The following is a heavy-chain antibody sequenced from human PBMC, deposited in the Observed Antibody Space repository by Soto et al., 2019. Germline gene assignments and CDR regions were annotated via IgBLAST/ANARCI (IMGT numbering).Heavy chain of an antibody. CDR2: ISGSGGST. CDR1: GFTFSSYA. J-gene: IGHJ4*02. V-gene: IGHV3-23*01. D-gene: IGHD1-26*01. CDR3: AKDGGWELLAPYFDY. Sequence: GGSLRLSCAASGFTFSSYAMSWVRQAPGKGLEWVSAISGSGGSTYYADSVKGRFTISRDNSKNTLYLQMNSLRAEDTAVYYCAKDGGWELLAPYFDYWGQGTLVTVSS.